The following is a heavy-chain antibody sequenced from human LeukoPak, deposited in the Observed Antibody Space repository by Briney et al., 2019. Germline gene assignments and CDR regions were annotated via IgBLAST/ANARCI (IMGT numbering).Heavy chain of an antibody. D-gene: IGHD3-9*01. J-gene: IGHJ4*02. CDR3: ARVSRRLNYDILTGYPYYFDY. CDR1: GGSISSYY. V-gene: IGHV4-59*01. CDR2: IYYSWST. Sequence: PSETLSLTCTVSGGSISSYYWCWIRKPPPPGLGLMWNIYYSWSTNYIPSLKSRVTISVDTSKNQFSLKLSSVTAADTAVYYCARVSRRLNYDILTGYPYYFDYWGQGTLVTVSS.